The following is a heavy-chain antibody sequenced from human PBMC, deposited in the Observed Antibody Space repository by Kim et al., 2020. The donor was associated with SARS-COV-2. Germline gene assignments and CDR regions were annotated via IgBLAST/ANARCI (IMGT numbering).Heavy chain of an antibody. J-gene: IGHJ6*02. Sequence: SETLSLTCTVSGGTISSSSYYWGWIRQPPGQGLEWIGSIYNSGRTYYNPSIKSRITLSVDTSKYQLSLKLSSVTAADTAVYYCARDPFITMILEAQGYCYGMDVWGQGTTVTVSS. D-gene: IGHD3-22*01. V-gene: IGHV4-39*02. CDR3: ARDPFITMILEAQGYCYGMDV. CDR2: IYNSGRT. CDR1: GGTISSSSYY.